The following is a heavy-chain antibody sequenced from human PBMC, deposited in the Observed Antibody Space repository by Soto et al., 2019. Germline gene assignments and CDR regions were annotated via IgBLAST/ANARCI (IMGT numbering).Heavy chain of an antibody. CDR2: INAGNGNT. V-gene: IGHV1-3*01. CDR1: GYTFTIYA. Sequence: QVQLVQSGAEVKKPGASVKVSCKASGYTFTIYAMHWVRQAPGQRLEWMGWINAGNGNTKYSQKFQGRVTITRDTSASTAYRELSSLRSDDTAVYYCARGGSLYWYFDLWGRGTLVTVSS. D-gene: IGHD1-26*01. CDR3: ARGGSLYWYFDL. J-gene: IGHJ2*01.